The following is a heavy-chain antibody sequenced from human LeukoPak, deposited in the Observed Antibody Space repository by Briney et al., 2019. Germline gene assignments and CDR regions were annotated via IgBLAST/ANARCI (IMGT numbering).Heavy chain of an antibody. Sequence: GGSLRLSCAASGFTFSDYYMSWIRQAPGKGLEWVAFIRYDGSNKYYADSVKGRFTISRDNSKNTLYLQMNSLRAEDTAVYYCAKEGYCSGGSCYLPLYYFQHWGQGTLVTVSS. V-gene: IGHV3-30*02. CDR2: IRYDGSNK. CDR3: AKEGYCSGGSCYLPLYYFQH. D-gene: IGHD2-15*01. CDR1: GFTFSDYY. J-gene: IGHJ1*01.